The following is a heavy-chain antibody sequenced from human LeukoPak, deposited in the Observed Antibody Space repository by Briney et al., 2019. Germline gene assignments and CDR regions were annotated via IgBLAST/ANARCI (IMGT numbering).Heavy chain of an antibody. Sequence: ASVNVSCKASGYTFTSYGISWVRQAPGQGLEWMGWISAYNGNTNYAQKVQGRVTMTTDTSTTTAYMELRSLRSDDTAVYYCARDRGPATVTTNWAFDIWGQGTMVTVSS. CDR3: ARDRGPATVTTNWAFDI. V-gene: IGHV1-18*01. CDR2: ISAYNGNT. J-gene: IGHJ3*02. CDR1: GYTFTSYG. D-gene: IGHD4-17*01.